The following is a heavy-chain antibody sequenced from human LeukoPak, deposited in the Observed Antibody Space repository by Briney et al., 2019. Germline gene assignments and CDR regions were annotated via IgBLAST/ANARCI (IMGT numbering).Heavy chain of an antibody. CDR1: GGSISSYY. J-gene: IGHJ5*02. CDR2: IYYSGST. Sequence: SETLSLTCTVSGGSISSYYWSWIRRPPGKGLEWIGYIYYSGSTNYNPSLKSRVTISVDTSKNQFSLKLSSVTAADTAVYYCARGLFLSGYYRKNWFDPWGQGTLVTVSS. V-gene: IGHV4-59*12. CDR3: ARGLFLSGYYRKNWFDP. D-gene: IGHD3-22*01.